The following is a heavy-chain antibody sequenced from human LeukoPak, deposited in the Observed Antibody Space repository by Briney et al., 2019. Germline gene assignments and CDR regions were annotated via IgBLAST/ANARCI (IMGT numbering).Heavy chain of an antibody. CDR1: GGSISSSSYY. J-gene: IGHJ4*02. Sequence: NASETLSLTCTVSGGSISSSSYYWGWIRQPPGKGLEWIGSIYYSGSTYYNPSLKSRVTISVDTSKNQFSLKLSSVTAADTAVYYCARGGVEMATTPSYYFDYWGQGTLVTVSS. V-gene: IGHV4-39*07. CDR3: ARGGVEMATTPSYYFDY. CDR2: IYYSGST. D-gene: IGHD5-24*01.